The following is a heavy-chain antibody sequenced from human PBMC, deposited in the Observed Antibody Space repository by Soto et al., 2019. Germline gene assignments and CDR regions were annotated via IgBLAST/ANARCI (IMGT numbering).Heavy chain of an antibody. Sequence: GXSLKLCCKGSGYSFTSYWIGWLRQMPWKGLEWMGIIYPGYSDTRYSPSFQGQVTISADKSISTAYLQWSSLKASDTAMYYCARQGGGTSGIVDPTKYSSGWPPYYYYGMDVWGQGTKVTVYS. CDR2: IYPGYSDT. CDR1: GYSFTSYW. D-gene: IGHD6-19*01. J-gene: IGHJ6*02. V-gene: IGHV5-51*01. CDR3: ARQGGGTSGIVDPTKYSSGWPPYYYYGMDV.